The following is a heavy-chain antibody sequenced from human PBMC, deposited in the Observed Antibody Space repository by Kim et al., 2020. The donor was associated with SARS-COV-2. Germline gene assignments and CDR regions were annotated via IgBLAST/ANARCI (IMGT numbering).Heavy chain of an antibody. CDR1: GFTVSSNY. D-gene: IGHD2-21*02. Sequence: GGSLRLSCAASGFTVSSNYMSWVRQAPGKGLEWVSVIYSGGSTYYADSVKGRFTISRDNSKNTLYLQMNSLRAEDTDVYYCARAIYCGGDCYPESDAFDIWGQGTMVTVSS. J-gene: IGHJ3*02. V-gene: IGHV3-66*01. CDR3: ARAIYCGGDCYPESDAFDI. CDR2: IYSGGST.